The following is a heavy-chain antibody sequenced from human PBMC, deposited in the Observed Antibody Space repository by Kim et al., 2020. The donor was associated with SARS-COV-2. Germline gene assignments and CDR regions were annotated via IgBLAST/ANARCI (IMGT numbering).Heavy chain of an antibody. CDR3: ARDWEYCSSTSCYEIGYYYYGMDV. J-gene: IGHJ6*02. D-gene: IGHD2-2*01. Sequence: GGSLRLSCAASGFTFSSYGMHWVRQAPGKGLEWVAVISYDGSNKYYADSVKGRFTISRDNSKNTLYLQMNSPRAEDTAVYYCARDWEYCSSTSCYEIGYYYYGMDVWGQGTTVTVSS. V-gene: IGHV3-33*05. CDR1: GFTFSSYG. CDR2: ISYDGSNK.